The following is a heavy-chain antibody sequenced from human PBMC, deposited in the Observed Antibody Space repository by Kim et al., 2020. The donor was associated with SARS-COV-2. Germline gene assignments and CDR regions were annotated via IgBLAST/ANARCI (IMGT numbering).Heavy chain of an antibody. V-gene: IGHV3-15*01. Sequence: GGSLRLSCAASGFTFSNAWMSWVRQAPGKGLEWVGRIKSKTDGGTTDYAAPVKGRFTISRDDSKNTLYLQMNSLKTEDTAVYYCTTGWVGATTGYYYYGMDVWGQGTTVTVSS. D-gene: IGHD1-26*01. CDR1: GFTFSNAW. CDR2: IKSKTDGGTT. CDR3: TTGWVGATTGYYYYGMDV. J-gene: IGHJ6*02.